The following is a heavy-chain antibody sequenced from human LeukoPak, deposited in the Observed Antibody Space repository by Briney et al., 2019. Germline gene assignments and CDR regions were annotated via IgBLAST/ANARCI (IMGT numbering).Heavy chain of an antibody. CDR3: ARDPRNVGLAP. CDR2: NNGDGSTT. Sequence: GGSLRLSCVAPGFSLSGYWMYWVRQAPGKGLMYISRNNGDGSTTNYADVVKGRFTMSRDNVKNTLYLQMNSPRVEDTAVYYCARDPRNVGLAPWGQGTLVTVSS. J-gene: IGHJ5*02. CDR1: GFSLSGYW. D-gene: IGHD2-15*01. V-gene: IGHV3-74*01.